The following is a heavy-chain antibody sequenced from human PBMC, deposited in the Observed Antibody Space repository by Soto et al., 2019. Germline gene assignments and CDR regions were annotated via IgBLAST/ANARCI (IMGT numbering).Heavy chain of an antibody. J-gene: IGHJ6*03. D-gene: IGHD5-12*01. CDR3: AREGGYSGYDSYNYYYYMDV. V-gene: IGHV1-69*04. CDR1: GGTFSSYT. CDR2: IIPILGIA. Sequence: SVKVSCKASGGTFSSYTISWVRQAPGQGLEWMGRIIPILGIANYAQKFQGRVTITADKSTSTAYMELSSLRSEDTAVYYCAREGGYSGYDSYNYYYYMDVWGKGTAVTVSS.